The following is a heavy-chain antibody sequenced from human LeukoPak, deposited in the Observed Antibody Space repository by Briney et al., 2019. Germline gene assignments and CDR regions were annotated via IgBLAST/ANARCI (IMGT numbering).Heavy chain of an antibody. Sequence: ASVRVSCKASGYTFTDYYIHWVRQAPGQGLEWMGWINPNSDYTFYAQKFQGRVTLTRDTSISTVYMELSRLRSDDTAVYYCARPPSMVRAVGHWFDPWGQGTLVTVSS. D-gene: IGHD3-10*01. J-gene: IGHJ5*02. CDR1: GYTFTDYY. V-gene: IGHV1-2*02. CDR2: INPNSDYT. CDR3: ARPPSMVRAVGHWFDP.